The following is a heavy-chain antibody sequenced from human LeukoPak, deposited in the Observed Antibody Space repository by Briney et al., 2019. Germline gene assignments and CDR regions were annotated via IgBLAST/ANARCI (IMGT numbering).Heavy chain of an antibody. V-gene: IGHV4-59*01. D-gene: IGHD3-22*01. CDR1: GGSISSYY. J-gene: IGHJ4*02. CDR2: IYYSGST. Sequence: PSETLSLTCTVSGGSISSYYWSWIRQPPGKGLEWIGYIYYSGSTNYNPSLKSRVTISVGTSKNQFSLKLSSVTAADTAVYYCARDSDSSGYSPFDYWGQGTLVTVSS. CDR3: ARDSDSSGYSPFDY.